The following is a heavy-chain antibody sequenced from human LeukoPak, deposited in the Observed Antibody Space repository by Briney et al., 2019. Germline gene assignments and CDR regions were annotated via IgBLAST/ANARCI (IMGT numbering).Heavy chain of an antibody. V-gene: IGHV3-21*01. D-gene: IGHD3-22*01. CDR1: GFTFVSYS. Sequence: GGSLRLSCAASGFTFVSYSFNWVRQAPGKGLEWVSSINTVGSYIYYADSVKGRFAISRDNAENSVHLQMNSLRVEDTAAYYCARLRRNSDSGSYYYYYDYWGQGTLVTVSS. CDR2: INTVGSYI. CDR3: ARLRRNSDSGSYYYYYDY. J-gene: IGHJ4*02.